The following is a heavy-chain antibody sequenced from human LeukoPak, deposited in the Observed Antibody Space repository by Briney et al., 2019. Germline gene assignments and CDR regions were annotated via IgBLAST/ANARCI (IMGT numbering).Heavy chain of an antibody. J-gene: IGHJ4*02. D-gene: IGHD6-19*01. CDR1: GFTFSSYA. V-gene: IGHV3-30*04. CDR2: ISFDGSNK. Sequence: GGFLRLSCAASGFTFSSYAMHWVRQAPGKGLEWVAVISFDGSNKYYADSVKGRFTISRDNSKNTLYLQMNSLRAEDTAVYYCATPEKQWHIFDYWGQGTLVTVSS. CDR3: ATPEKQWHIFDY.